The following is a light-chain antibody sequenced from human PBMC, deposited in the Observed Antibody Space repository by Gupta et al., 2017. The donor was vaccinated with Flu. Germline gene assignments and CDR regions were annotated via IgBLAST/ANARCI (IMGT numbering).Light chain of an antibody. CDR3: EQYDNHMT. CDR2: SAC. CDR1: QDVKNW. J-gene: IGKJ4*01. Sequence: SPSSVSASVGARVTSPWRETQDVKNWVAWEQGKPDEAPRYMIKSACKVYSGVTSRFSDDGYGTHFTLTIQNGQHEDSAKYYWEQYDNHMTFGGGTTVEIK. V-gene: IGKV1D-16*01.